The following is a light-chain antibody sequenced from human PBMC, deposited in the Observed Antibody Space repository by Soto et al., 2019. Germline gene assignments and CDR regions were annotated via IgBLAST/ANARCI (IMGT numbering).Light chain of an antibody. CDR2: GAS. J-gene: IGKJ1*01. Sequence: DIVMTQSPATLSVSPGERATLSCRASQSVRTNLAWYQHKPGQSPRLLIYGASNRATGFPARFSASGSGTEFTLTINGLQSEDFAVYYCQQYNDNWPTFGQGTKVDI. CDR3: QQYNDNWPT. V-gene: IGKV3-15*01. CDR1: QSVRTN.